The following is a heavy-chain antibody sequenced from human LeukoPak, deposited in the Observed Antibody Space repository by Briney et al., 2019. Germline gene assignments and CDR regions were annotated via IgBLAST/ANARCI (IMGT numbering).Heavy chain of an antibody. D-gene: IGHD6-6*01. CDR2: IYYSGST. V-gene: IGHV4-31*03. Sequence: PSQTLSLTCTVSGGSISSGGYYWSWIRQHPGKGLEWIGYIYYSGSTYYNPSLKSRVTISVDTSKNQFSLKLSSVTAADTAVYYCARVRLGIAARPSYFDYWGQGTLVTVSS. CDR1: GGSISSGGYY. CDR3: ARVRLGIAARPSYFDY. J-gene: IGHJ4*02.